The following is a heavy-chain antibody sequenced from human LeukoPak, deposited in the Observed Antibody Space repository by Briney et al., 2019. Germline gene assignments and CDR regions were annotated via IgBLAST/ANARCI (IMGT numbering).Heavy chain of an antibody. D-gene: IGHD2-2*02. V-gene: IGHV3-11*04. J-gene: IGHJ4*02. CDR2: ISSSGSTI. Sequence: GGSLRLSCAAAAFTFSDYYMSWIRQAPGKGLEWVSYISSSGSTIYYADSVKGRFTISRDNAKNSLYLQMNSLRAEDTAVYYCARAYCSSTSCYRWGVFGYWGQGTLVTVSS. CDR1: AFTFSDYY. CDR3: ARAYCSSTSCYRWGVFGY.